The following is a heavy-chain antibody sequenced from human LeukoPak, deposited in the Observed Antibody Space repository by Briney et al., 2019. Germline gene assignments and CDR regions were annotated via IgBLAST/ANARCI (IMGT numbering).Heavy chain of an antibody. V-gene: IGHV3-53*01. J-gene: IGHJ6*03. CDR1: GFNVSSSY. CDR2: IYSGGST. CDR3: ASQRGYSYGYYYYYMDV. Sequence: GGSLRLSCAASGFNVSSSYMSWVRPAPGRGLDWVSVIYSGGSTYYADSVQGRFTISRDNSKNTLYLQMNSLRAEDTAVYYCASQRGYSYGYYYYYMDVWGKGTTVTVSS. D-gene: IGHD5-18*01.